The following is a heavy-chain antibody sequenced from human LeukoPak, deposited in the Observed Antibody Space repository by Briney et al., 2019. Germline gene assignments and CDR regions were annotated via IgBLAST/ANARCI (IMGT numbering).Heavy chain of an antibody. Sequence: SETLSLTCAVSGSSISSSNWWSWVRQPPGKGLEWIGEIYHSGSTNYNPSLKSRVTISVDTSKNQFSLKLSSVTAADTAVYYCARDRIEEYSYGYEGWFDPWGQGTLVTVSS. V-gene: IGHV4-4*02. D-gene: IGHD5-18*01. CDR2: IYHSGST. CDR3: ARDRIEEYSYGYEGWFDP. CDR1: GSSISSSNW. J-gene: IGHJ5*02.